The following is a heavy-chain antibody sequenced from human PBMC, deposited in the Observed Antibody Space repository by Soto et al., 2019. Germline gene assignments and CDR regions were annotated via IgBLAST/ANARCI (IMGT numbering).Heavy chain of an antibody. J-gene: IGHJ4*02. Sequence: PETLSLTCTVSGGSISSSSYYWGWIRQPPGKGPEWIGSIYYSGSTYYNPSLKSRVTISVDTSKNQFSLKLSSVTAADTAVYYCARHGAVAGYYFDYWGQGTLVTVSS. D-gene: IGHD6-19*01. CDR2: IYYSGST. V-gene: IGHV4-39*01. CDR1: GGSISSSSYY. CDR3: ARHGAVAGYYFDY.